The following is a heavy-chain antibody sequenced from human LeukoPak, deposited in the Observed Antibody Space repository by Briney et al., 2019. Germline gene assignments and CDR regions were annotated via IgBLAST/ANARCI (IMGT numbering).Heavy chain of an antibody. CDR2: ISAYNGNT. V-gene: IGHV1-18*01. D-gene: IGHD1-26*01. CDR3: ARAQWELLDYYYYYMDV. CDR1: GYTFTSYG. J-gene: IGHJ6*03. Sequence: ASVKVSCKVSGYTFTSYGISWVRQAPGQGLKWMGWISAYNGNTNYAQKLQGRVTMTTDTSTSTAYMELRSLRSDDTAVYYCARAQWELLDYYYYYMDVWGKGTTVTVSS.